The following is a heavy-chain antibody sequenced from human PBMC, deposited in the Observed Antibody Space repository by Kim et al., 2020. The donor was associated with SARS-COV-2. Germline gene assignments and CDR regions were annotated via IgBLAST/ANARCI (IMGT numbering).Heavy chain of an antibody. J-gene: IGHJ6*02. D-gene: IGHD3-10*01. V-gene: IGHV7-4-1*02. Sequence: ASVKVSCKASGYTFTSYAMNWVRQAPGQGLEWMGWINTNTGNPTYAQGFTGRFVFSLDTSVSTAYLQISSLKAEDTAVYYCARGMVRGAVYGMDVWGQGTTVTVSS. CDR3: ARGMVRGAVYGMDV. CDR2: INTNTGNP. CDR1: GYTFTSYA.